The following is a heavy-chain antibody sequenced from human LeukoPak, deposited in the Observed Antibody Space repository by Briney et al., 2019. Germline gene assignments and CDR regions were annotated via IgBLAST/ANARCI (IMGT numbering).Heavy chain of an antibody. CDR2: ISYDGSNK. CDR1: GFTFSSCG. D-gene: IGHD2-15*01. Sequence: PGGSLRLSCAASGFTFSSCGMHWVRQAPGKGLEWVAVISYDGSNKYYADSVKGRFTISRDNSKDTLYLQMNSLRAEDTAVYYCARDPRPYCSGGSCYSEYYYYYYGMDVWGQGTTVTVSS. CDR3: ARDPRPYCSGGSCYSEYYYYYYGMDV. V-gene: IGHV3-30*03. J-gene: IGHJ6*02.